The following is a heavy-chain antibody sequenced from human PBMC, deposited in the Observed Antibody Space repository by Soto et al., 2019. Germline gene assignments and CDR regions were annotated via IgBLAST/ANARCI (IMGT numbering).Heavy chain of an antibody. V-gene: IGHV2-26*01. D-gene: IGHD4-4*01. CDR1: GFSLSNARMG. CDR3: ARIWDDYTYFQH. Sequence: SGPTLVNPTETLTLTCTVSGFSLSNARMGVSWIRQPPGKALEWLAHIFSNDEKSYSTSLKSRRTFPKATAKSQVVLTMTNLDPVDTATYYCARIWDDYTYFQHWGQGTLVTSPQ. CDR2: IFSNDEK. J-gene: IGHJ1*01.